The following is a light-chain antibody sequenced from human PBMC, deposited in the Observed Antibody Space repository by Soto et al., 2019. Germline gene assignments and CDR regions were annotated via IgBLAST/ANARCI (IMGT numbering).Light chain of an antibody. CDR1: QSVNNN. Sequence: EIVLTQSPGTLSLSTGERATLSCRTSQSVNNNYLAWYQQKHGQAPRLVLLRIFTRAIGVPARFSGSGSETAGTITISGLQSEDSGVYDGLQHYSWPWTFGQGTKVDI. J-gene: IGKJ1*01. CDR3: LQHYSWPWT. CDR2: RIF. V-gene: IGKV3-15*01.